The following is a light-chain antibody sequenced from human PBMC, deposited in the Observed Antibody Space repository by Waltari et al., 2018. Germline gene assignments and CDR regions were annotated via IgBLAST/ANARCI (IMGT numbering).Light chain of an antibody. CDR3: CSYAGSYTYV. J-gene: IGLJ1*01. V-gene: IGLV2-11*01. CDR1: SSNVVGYNY. CDR2: DVS. Sequence: QPALTQPPPVPGSPDRPVTLSCTGPSSNVVGYNYVPWYQQHPGKAPKLMIYDVSKRPSGVPDRFSGSKSGNTASLTISGLQAEDEADYYCCSYAGSYTYVFGTGTKVTVL.